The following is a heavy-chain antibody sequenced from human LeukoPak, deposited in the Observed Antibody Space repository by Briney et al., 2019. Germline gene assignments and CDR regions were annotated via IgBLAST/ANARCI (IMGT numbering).Heavy chain of an antibody. D-gene: IGHD6-13*01. Sequence: ASVKVSCKASGYTFTGYYMHWVRHAPGQGLEWMGWINPNSGGTNYAQKFQGWVTMTRDTSISTAYMELSRLRSDDTAVYYCARVHSDSHSLGDSSSWTFDYWGQETLVTVSS. CDR2: INPNSGGT. CDR1: GYTFTGYY. J-gene: IGHJ4*02. V-gene: IGHV1-2*04. CDR3: ARVHSDSHSLGDSSSWTFDY.